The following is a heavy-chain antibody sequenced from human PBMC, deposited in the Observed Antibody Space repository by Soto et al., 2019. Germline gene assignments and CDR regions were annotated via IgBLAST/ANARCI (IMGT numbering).Heavy chain of an antibody. V-gene: IGHV1-3*01. J-gene: IGHJ5*02. D-gene: IGHD3-3*01. CDR1: GYTFTSYA. CDR3: ARAAVTIFGVVINWFDP. CDR2: INAGNGNT. Sequence: ASVKVSCKASGYTFTSYAMHWVRQAPGQRLEWMGWINAGNGNTKYSQKFQGRVTITRDTSASTAYMELGSLRSEDTAVYYCARAAVTIFGVVINWFDPWGQGTLVTVSS.